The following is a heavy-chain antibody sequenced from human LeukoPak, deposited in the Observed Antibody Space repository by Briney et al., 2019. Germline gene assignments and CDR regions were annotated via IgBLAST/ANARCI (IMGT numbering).Heavy chain of an antibody. V-gene: IGHV1-69*06. Sequence: SVKVSCKVAGGTINNFAISWVRQAPGQGLEWMGGLSPVLATYAQKFQGRVTMTADTSTSTSYMELRSLRSGDTAVYYCAREHSSSWDQFDYWGQGTLVTVSS. CDR2: LSPVLA. J-gene: IGHJ4*02. CDR3: AREHSSSWDQFDY. CDR1: GGTINNFA. D-gene: IGHD6-13*01.